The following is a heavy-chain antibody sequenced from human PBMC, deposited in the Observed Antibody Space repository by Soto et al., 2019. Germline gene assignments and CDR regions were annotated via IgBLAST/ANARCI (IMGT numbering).Heavy chain of an antibody. CDR3: AREGIVGATPISDY. J-gene: IGHJ4*02. Sequence: QVQLQESGPGLVKPSQTLSLTCTVSGGSISSGGYCWSRIRQHPGNGLEWIGYIYYSGSTYYNPSLKSRVTISVDTSKNQFSLKLSSVTAADTAVYYCAREGIVGATPISDYWGQGTLVTVSS. CDR1: GGSISSGGYC. V-gene: IGHV4-31*03. CDR2: IYYSGST. D-gene: IGHD1-26*01.